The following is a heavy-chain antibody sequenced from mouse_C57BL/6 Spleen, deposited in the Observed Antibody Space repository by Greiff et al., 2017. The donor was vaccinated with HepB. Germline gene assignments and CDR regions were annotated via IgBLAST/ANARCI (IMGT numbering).Heavy chain of an antibody. CDR3: ARSYGSSPWDFDV. CDR1: GYTFTGYW. D-gene: IGHD1-1*01. CDR2: ILPGSGST. J-gene: IGHJ1*03. V-gene: IGHV1-9*01. Sequence: QVLLQQSGAELMKPGASVKLSCKATGYTFTGYWIAWVKQRPGHGLEWIGEILPGSGSTNYIEKFKGKATFTADTSSNTAYMQISSLTTEDSAIYYCARSYGSSPWDFDVWGTGTTVTVSS.